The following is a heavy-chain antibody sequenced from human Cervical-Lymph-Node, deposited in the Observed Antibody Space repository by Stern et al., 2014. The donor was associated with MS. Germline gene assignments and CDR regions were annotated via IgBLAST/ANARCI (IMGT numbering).Heavy chain of an antibody. D-gene: IGHD1-1*01. Sequence: EVHLVESGGDLVQPGGSLRLSCAGSGFTFTSYAMNWVRQAPGKGLGWAAVISMHGLNTYYADSVKGRSTISRDTSPHTLYLQMSSLRADDTAVYYCGVAGNYWGQGTLVTVSS. CDR1: GFTFTSYA. J-gene: IGHJ4*02. CDR2: ISMHGLNT. V-gene: IGHV3-23*04. CDR3: GVAGNY.